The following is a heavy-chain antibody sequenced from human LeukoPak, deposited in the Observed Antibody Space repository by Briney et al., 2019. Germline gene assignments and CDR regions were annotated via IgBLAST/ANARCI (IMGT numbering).Heavy chain of an antibody. J-gene: IGHJ4*02. V-gene: IGHV3-23*01. Sequence: PGGSLRLSCAASGFTFSSYAMSWVRQAPGKGLEWVSAISGSGGSTYYADSVKGRFTISRDNSKNTLYLQMNSLRAEDTAVYYCAKYIDCTNGVRYLNYWGQGTLVTVSS. D-gene: IGHD2-8*01. CDR1: GFTFSSYA. CDR3: AKYIDCTNGVRYLNY. CDR2: ISGSGGST.